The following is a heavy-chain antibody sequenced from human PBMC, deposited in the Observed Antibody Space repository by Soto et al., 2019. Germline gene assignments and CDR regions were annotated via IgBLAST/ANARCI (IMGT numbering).Heavy chain of an antibody. J-gene: IGHJ4*02. Sequence: VISGSDDSTYYADSVKGRFTISRDNSKNTLYLQMNSLRAEDTAVYYCAKRSSSSTFDYWGQGTLVTVSS. CDR3: AKRSSSSTFDY. D-gene: IGHD6-6*01. CDR2: ISGSDDST. V-gene: IGHV3-23*01.